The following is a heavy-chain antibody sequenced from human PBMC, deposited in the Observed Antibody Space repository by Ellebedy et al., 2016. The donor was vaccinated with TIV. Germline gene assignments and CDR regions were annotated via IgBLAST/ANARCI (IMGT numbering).Heavy chain of an antibody. CDR2: IKQDGSEK. Sequence: GGSLRLXXVASGFTFRSYWMSWVRQAPGKGLEWVANIKQDGSEKYYVDSVKGRFTISRDNAKNSLYLQMNSLRAEDTAVYYCARYRYESSGYWTVYGFDPWGQGTLVTVSS. V-gene: IGHV3-7*01. CDR3: ARYRYESSGYWTVYGFDP. D-gene: IGHD3-22*01. CDR1: GFTFRSYW. J-gene: IGHJ5*02.